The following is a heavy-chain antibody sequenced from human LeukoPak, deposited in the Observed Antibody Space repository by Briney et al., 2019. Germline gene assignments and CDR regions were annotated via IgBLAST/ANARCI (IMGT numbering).Heavy chain of an antibody. CDR2: IYPGDSDT. J-gene: IGHJ4*02. CDR3: ARTYDSSGYYLGNFDY. V-gene: IGHV5-51*01. D-gene: IGHD3-22*01. CDR1: GYSFTSYW. Sequence: GESLKISCKGSGYSFTSYWIGWVRQMPGKGLEWMGIIYPGDSDTRYSPSFQGQVTISADKSISTAYLQWSSLKASDTAMYYCARTYDSSGYYLGNFDYWGQGTLVTVFS.